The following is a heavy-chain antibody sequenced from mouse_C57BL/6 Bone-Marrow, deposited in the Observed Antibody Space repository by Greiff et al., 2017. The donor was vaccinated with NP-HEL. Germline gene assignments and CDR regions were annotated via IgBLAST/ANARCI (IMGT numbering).Heavy chain of an antibody. Sequence: QVQLKQPGAELVKPGASVKLSCKASGYTFTTYWMQWVKQRPGQGLEWIGEIDPSDSYTNYNQKFKGKATLTVDTSSSTAYMQLSSLTSEDSAVYYGARKGYCGRSYEFAYWGQGTLVTVSA. CDR2: IDPSDSYT. V-gene: IGHV1-50*01. CDR3: ARKGYCGRSYEFAY. CDR1: GYTFTTYW. J-gene: IGHJ3*01. D-gene: IGHD1-1*01.